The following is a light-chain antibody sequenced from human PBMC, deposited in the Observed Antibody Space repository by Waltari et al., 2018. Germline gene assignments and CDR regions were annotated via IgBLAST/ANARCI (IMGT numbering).Light chain of an antibody. J-gene: IGLJ7*01. Sequence: QSVLTQPPSVSAAPGQRVTLPCSGRSSPLWHNSFSWYPQFPGTAPKLLIYEDDERPSGIPGRFSGSKSGTSATLDITGLQAGDEADYYCGTWDSSLSGAVFGGGTHLTVL. CDR1: SSPLWHNS. V-gene: IGLV1-51*02. CDR2: EDD. CDR3: GTWDSSLSGAV.